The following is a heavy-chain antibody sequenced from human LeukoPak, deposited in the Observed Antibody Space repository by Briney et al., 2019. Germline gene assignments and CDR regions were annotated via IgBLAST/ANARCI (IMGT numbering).Heavy chain of an antibody. J-gene: IGHJ4*02. CDR2: ISSSSSYI. CDR1: GFTFSSYS. Sequence: GGTLRLSCAASGFTFSSYSMNWVRQAPGKGLEWVSSISSSSSYICYADSVKGRFTISRDNAKNSLYLQMNSLRAEDTAVYYCATLSPDCSSTSCRDYWGQGTLVTVSS. V-gene: IGHV3-21*01. CDR3: ATLSPDCSSTSCRDY. D-gene: IGHD2-2*01.